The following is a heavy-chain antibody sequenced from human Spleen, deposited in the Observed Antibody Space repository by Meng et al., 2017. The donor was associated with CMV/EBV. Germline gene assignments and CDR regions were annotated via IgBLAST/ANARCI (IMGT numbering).Heavy chain of an antibody. CDR2: IYYSGST. D-gene: IGHD2-2*01. CDR3: ARVREDCSSTSCPLYYYYGMDV. Sequence: SETLSLTCTVSGGSISSYYWSWIRQPPGKGLEWIGYIYYSGSTNYNPSLKSRVTISVDTSKNQFSLKLSSVTAADTAVYYCARVREDCSSTSCPLYYYYGMDVWGQGTTVTV. CDR1: GGSISSYY. J-gene: IGHJ6*02. V-gene: IGHV4-59*01.